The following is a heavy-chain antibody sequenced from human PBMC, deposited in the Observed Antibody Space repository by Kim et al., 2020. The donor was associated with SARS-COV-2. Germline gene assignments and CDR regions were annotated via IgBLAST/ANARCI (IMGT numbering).Heavy chain of an antibody. J-gene: IGHJ4*02. D-gene: IGHD2-8*01. Sequence: YYVDSVKGRFTISRDNAKNSLYLQMNSLRAEDTAVYYCARDHRKMGSFDYWGQGTLVTVSS. V-gene: IGHV3-7*03. CDR3: ARDHRKMGSFDY.